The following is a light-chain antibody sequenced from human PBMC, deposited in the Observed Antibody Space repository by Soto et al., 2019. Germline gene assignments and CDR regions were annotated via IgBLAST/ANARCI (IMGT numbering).Light chain of an antibody. CDR1: QSVGSN. CDR3: QQRSNWPRT. J-gene: IGKJ1*01. CDR2: DAS. V-gene: IGKV3-11*01. Sequence: EIVMTQSPATLSVSPGEGATLSCRASQSVGSNLAWYQQKPGQAPRLLIYDASNRATGIPARFSGSGSGTDFTLTISSLEPEDFAVYYCQQRSNWPRTFGQGTKVDIK.